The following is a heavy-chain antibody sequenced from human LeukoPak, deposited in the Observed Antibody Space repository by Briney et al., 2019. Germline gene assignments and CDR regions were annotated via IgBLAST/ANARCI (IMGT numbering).Heavy chain of an antibody. CDR1: GFTFSSYE. V-gene: IGHV3-48*03. CDR2: ISSSGSTI. D-gene: IGHD4-23*01. Sequence: GGSLRLSCAASGFTFSSYEMNWVRQAPGQGLEWVSYISSSGSTIYYADSVKGRFTISRDNAKNSLYLQMNSLRAEDTAVYYCARGYDYGGNVNYWGQGTLVTVSS. CDR3: ARGYDYGGNVNY. J-gene: IGHJ4*02.